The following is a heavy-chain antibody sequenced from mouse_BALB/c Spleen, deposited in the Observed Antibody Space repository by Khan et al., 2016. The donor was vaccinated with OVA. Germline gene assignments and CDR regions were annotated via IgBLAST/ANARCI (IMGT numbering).Heavy chain of an antibody. D-gene: IGHD4-1*01. CDR2: IRSKSNNYAT. J-gene: IGHJ3*01. CDR1: GFTFNTYA. V-gene: IGHV10-1*02. Sequence: EVQLVETGGGLVQPKGSLKLSCAASGFTFNTYAMNWVRQAPGKGLEWVARIRSKSNNYATYYADSVKDRFNISRHDSQSMLYLQMNNLKTEDTAMYYCVRLGAYWGQGTLVTVSA. CDR3: VRLGAY.